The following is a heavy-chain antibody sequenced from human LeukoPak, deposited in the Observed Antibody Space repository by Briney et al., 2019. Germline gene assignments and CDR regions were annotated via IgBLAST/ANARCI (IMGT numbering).Heavy chain of an antibody. D-gene: IGHD3-3*01. Sequence: THGESLQISCKGSGYSSTSYWIGWVRQMPGKGLEWMGIIYPGDSDTRYSPSFQGQVTISADKSISTAYLQWSSLKASDTAMYYCARRTIFGVVIDAFDIWGQGTMVTVSS. CDR2: IYPGDSDT. V-gene: IGHV5-51*01. CDR3: ARRTIFGVVIDAFDI. J-gene: IGHJ3*02. CDR1: GYSSTSYW.